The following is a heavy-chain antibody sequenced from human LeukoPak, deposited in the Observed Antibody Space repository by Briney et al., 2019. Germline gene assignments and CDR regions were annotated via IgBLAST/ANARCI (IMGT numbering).Heavy chain of an antibody. Sequence: SETLSLTCTVSGGSISSGSYYWSRIRQPAGKGLEWIGRIYTSGSTNYNPSLKSRVTISVDTSKNQFSLKLSSVTAADTAVYYCATMDFWSGYGGYWGQGTLVTVSS. V-gene: IGHV4-61*02. CDR3: ATMDFWSGYGGY. CDR1: GGSISSGSYY. D-gene: IGHD3-3*01. CDR2: IYTSGST. J-gene: IGHJ4*02.